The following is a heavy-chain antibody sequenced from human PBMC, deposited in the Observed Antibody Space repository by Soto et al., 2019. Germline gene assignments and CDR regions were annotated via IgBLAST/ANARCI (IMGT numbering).Heavy chain of an antibody. CDR3: ARDRGPGYSYGTYYYFYGIDV. CDR2: IWYDGYSK. V-gene: IGHV3-33*01. Sequence: QVQLVESGGGVVQPGRSLRLSCAASGFTFNRHAMHWVRQAPGKGLEWVAVIWYDGYSKYYADSAKGRFTISRDNSQNTLDRQMDSLRAEDTAVYSCARDRGPGYSYGTYYYFYGIDVWGQGTTVTVSS. D-gene: IGHD5-18*01. CDR1: GFTFNRHA. J-gene: IGHJ6*01.